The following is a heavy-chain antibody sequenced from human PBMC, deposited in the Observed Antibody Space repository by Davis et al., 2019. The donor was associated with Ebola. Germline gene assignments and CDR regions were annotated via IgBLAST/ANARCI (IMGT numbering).Heavy chain of an antibody. V-gene: IGHV5-10-1*01. CDR3: ARVVTPLDFDY. J-gene: IGHJ4*02. D-gene: IGHD3-22*01. Sequence: GESLKISCKCSGYSFTNNWITWVRQLPVKGLEWMGRFNPSDSQTNYSPSFQGRVTISGDESLSTVYLQLSSLQASDTAMYYCARVVTPLDFDYWGQGTLVTVPS. CDR1: GYSFTNNW. CDR2: FNPSDSQT.